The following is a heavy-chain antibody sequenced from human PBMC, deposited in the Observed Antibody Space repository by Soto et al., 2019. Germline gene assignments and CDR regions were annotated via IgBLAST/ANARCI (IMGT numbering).Heavy chain of an antibody. Sequence: SETLSLTCAVYGGSFSGYYWSWIRQPPGKGLEWIGEINHSGSTNYNPSLKSRVTISVDTSKNQFSLKLSSVTAVDTAVYYCASRQGQYSSSCRFDYWGQGTLVTVSS. CDR2: INHSGST. D-gene: IGHD6-13*01. CDR3: ASRQGQYSSSCRFDY. J-gene: IGHJ4*02. CDR1: GGSFSGYY. V-gene: IGHV4-34*01.